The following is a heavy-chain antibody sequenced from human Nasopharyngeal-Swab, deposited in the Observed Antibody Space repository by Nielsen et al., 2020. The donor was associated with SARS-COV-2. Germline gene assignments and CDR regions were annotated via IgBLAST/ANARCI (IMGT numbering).Heavy chain of an antibody. CDR3: ARDGPGYCSGGSCYLFDY. J-gene: IGHJ4*02. Sequence: ASVKVSCKASGYTFTSYYMHWVRQAPGQELEWMGIINPSGGSTSYAQKFQGRVTMTRDTSTSTVYMELSSLRSEDTAVYYCARDGPGYCSGGSCYLFDYWGQGTLVTVSS. CDR1: GYTFTSYY. V-gene: IGHV1-46*01. CDR2: INPSGGST. D-gene: IGHD2-15*01.